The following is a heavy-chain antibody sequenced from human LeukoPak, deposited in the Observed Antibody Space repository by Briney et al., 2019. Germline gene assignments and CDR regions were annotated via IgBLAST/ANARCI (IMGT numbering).Heavy chain of an antibody. CDR2: IYTSGST. Sequence: PSETLSLTCTVSGGSISSGSYYWSWIRQPAGKGLEWIGRIYTSGSTNYNPSLKSRVTISVDTSKNQFSLKLSSVTAADTAVYYCAREEYSSGWYHYYYYYMDVWGKGTTVTISS. CDR1: GGSISSGSYY. J-gene: IGHJ6*03. CDR3: AREEYSSGWYHYYYYYMDV. V-gene: IGHV4-61*02. D-gene: IGHD6-19*01.